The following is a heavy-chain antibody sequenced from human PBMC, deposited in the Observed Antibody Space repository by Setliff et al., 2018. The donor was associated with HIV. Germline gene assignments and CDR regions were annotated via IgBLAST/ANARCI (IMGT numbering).Heavy chain of an antibody. V-gene: IGHV4-38-2*01. CDR2: IYYSGST. D-gene: IGHD6-13*01. Sequence: SLTCAVSGYSISSGYFWAWIRQPPGKGLEWIGSIYYSGSTYYNPSLKSRVTKSVDTSKNQFSLRLSSVTAADTAMYYCARGLGIAAAGSRRQDNWFDPWGQGTLVTVSS. CDR1: GYSISSGYF. J-gene: IGHJ5*02. CDR3: ARGLGIAAAGSRRQDNWFDP.